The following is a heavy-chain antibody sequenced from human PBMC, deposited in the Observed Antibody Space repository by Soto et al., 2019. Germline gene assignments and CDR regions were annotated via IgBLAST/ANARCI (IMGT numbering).Heavy chain of an antibody. V-gene: IGHV1-18*01. D-gene: IGHD3-10*01. CDR1: GYTFTNYG. J-gene: IGHJ4*02. Sequence: ASVKVSCKASGYTFTNYGVSWVRQAPGQGLEWMGWIGGYKGNTNYAQKLQGRVTLTTDTSTSTAYMELRSLRYEDTAFYYCARERISMVRGAPFYWGQGTLVTVSS. CDR3: ARERISMVRGAPFY. CDR2: IGGYKGNT.